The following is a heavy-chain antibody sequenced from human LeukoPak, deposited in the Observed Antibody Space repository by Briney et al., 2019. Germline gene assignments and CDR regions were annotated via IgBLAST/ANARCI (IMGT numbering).Heavy chain of an antibody. CDR2: INHSGST. J-gene: IGHJ6*02. V-gene: IGHV4-34*01. D-gene: IGHD5-12*01. Sequence: PSETLSLTCAVYGGSFSGYYWSWIRQPPGKGLEWIGEINHSGSTNYNPSLKSRVTISVDTSKNQFSLKLSSVTAADTAVYYCARGHPYDPYYYYGMDVWGQGTTVTVSS. CDR3: ARGHPYDPYYYYGMDV. CDR1: GGSFSGYY.